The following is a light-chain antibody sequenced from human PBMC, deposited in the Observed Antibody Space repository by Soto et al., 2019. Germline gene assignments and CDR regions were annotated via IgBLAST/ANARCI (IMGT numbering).Light chain of an antibody. Sequence: QSALTQPASVSGSPGQSITISCTGSSSDIGTYKYVSWYQQYPGKAPKLIIYEATKRPSGVSNRFSGSKSGNTASLTVSGLQAEDEGTYYCSSYGGYNNVVFGTGTKLTVL. CDR2: EAT. J-gene: IGLJ1*01. CDR3: SSYGGYNNVV. CDR1: SSDIGTYKY. V-gene: IGLV2-14*01.